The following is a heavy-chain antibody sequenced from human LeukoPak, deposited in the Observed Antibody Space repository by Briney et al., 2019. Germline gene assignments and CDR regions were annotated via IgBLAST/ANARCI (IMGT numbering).Heavy chain of an antibody. V-gene: IGHV1-2*04. D-gene: IGHD5-24*01. CDR2: INPNSGGT. CDR1: GYTFTGYY. Sequence: ASVKASCKASGYTFTGYYMHWVRQAPGQGLEWMGWINPNSGGTNYAQKFQGWVTMTRDTSISTAYMELSRLRSDDTAVYYCARDSEMATITYYFDYWGQGTLVTVSS. CDR3: ARDSEMATITYYFDY. J-gene: IGHJ4*02.